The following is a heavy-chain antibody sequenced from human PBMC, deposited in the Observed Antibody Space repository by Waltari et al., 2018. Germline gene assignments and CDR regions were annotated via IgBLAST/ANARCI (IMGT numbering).Heavy chain of an antibody. D-gene: IGHD3-22*01. J-gene: IGHJ3*02. CDR3: ARDGTGGVRDYDSSGYSPSDAFDI. CDR2: INAGNGNT. Sequence: INAGNGNTKYSQKFQGRVTITRDTSASTAYMELSSLRSEDTAVYYCARDGTGGVRDYDSSGYSPSDAFDIWGQGTMVTVSS. V-gene: IGHV1-3*01.